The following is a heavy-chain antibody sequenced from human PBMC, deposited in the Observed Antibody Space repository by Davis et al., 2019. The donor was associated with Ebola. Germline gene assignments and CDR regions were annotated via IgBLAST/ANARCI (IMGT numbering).Heavy chain of an antibody. V-gene: IGHV1-2*04. CDR3: ARGGRYSYGPGYYYYYGMDV. CDR1: GYTFTGYY. CDR2: INPNSDGT. J-gene: IGHJ6*02. Sequence: ASVKVSCKASGYTFTGYYMHWVRQAPGQGLEWMGWINPNSDGTNYAQKFQGWVTMTRDTSISTAYMELSRLRSDDTAVYYCARGGRYSYGPGYYYYYGMDVWGQGTTVTVSS. D-gene: IGHD5-18*01.